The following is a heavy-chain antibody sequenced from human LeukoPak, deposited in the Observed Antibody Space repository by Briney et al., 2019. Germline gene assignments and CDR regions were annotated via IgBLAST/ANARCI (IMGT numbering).Heavy chain of an antibody. Sequence: GGSLRLSCAASGFTFSSHGMNWVRQAPGKGLEWVSGISPSGGITYYTDSVKGRFTISRDNSKNTQSLQMNSLRAEDTAVYYCARGGDFWSGYSRGYYMDVWGKGTTVTVSS. V-gene: IGHV3-23*01. CDR1: GFTFSSHG. CDR2: ISPSGGIT. CDR3: ARGGDFWSGYSRGYYMDV. D-gene: IGHD3-3*01. J-gene: IGHJ6*03.